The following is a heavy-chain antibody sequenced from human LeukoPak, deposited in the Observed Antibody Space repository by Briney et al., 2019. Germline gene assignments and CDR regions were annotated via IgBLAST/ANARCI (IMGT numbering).Heavy chain of an antibody. CDR2: IIPIFGTA. J-gene: IGHJ4*02. CDR1: GGTFSSYA. CDR3: AREGEWELSFDY. Sequence: SVKVSCKASGGTFSSYAISWVRQAPGQGLEWMGGIIPIFGTANYAQEFQGRVTITADESTSTAYMELSSLRSEDTAVYYCAREGEWELSFDYWGQGTLVTVSS. D-gene: IGHD1-26*01. V-gene: IGHV1-69*13.